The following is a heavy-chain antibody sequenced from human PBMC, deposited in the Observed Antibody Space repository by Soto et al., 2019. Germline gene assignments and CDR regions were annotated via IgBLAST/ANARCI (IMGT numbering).Heavy chain of an antibody. J-gene: IGHJ4*02. Sequence: GSLRDSSAASGFTFTNSWMTLVLHAPWKGLEWVSGISGGSGDSTFYADSVKGRFTISRDNSKNTLHLQMNSLRTEDTAVYYCAKNQPSWATRAAFDYWGQGTLVTAPQ. CDR3: AKNQPSWATRAAFDY. CDR2: ISGGSGDST. D-gene: IGHD2-2*01. V-gene: IGHV3-23*01. CDR1: GFTFTNSW.